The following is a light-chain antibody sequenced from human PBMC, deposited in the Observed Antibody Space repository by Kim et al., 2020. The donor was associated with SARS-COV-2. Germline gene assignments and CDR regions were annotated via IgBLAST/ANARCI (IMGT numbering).Light chain of an antibody. CDR1: SSNIGSNT. V-gene: IGLV1-44*01. CDR2: SNN. CDR3: EAWDDSLV. Sequence: GTPWQRVTISCSGSSSNIGSNTVNWYQQLPGTAPKLLIYSNNQRPSGVPDRFSGSKSGTSASLAISGLQSEDEADYYCEAWDDSLVFGGGTQLTVL. J-gene: IGLJ2*01.